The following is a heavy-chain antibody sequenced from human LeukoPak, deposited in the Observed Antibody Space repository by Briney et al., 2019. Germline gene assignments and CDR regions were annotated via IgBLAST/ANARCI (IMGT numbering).Heavy chain of an antibody. V-gene: IGHV4-59*01. Sequence: TSQTLSLTCTVSGGSISSYYWSWIRQPPGKGLEWIGYIYYSGSTNYNPSLKSRVTISVDTSKNQFSLKLSSVTAADTAVYYCAREYGGNSGIDYWGQGTLVTVSS. J-gene: IGHJ4*02. CDR2: IYYSGST. CDR1: GGSISSYY. D-gene: IGHD4-23*01. CDR3: AREYGGNSGIDY.